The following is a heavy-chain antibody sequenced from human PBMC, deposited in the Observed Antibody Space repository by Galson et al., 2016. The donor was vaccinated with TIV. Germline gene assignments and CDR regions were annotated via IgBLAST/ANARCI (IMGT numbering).Heavy chain of an antibody. CDR2: ISDSGST. CDR3: ARDRDVAISGVIYYTGMDV. J-gene: IGHJ6*02. Sequence: LSLTCAVSGGYISSRNWWTWVRQPPGKGLEWIGAISDSGSTNYNPSLKSRVTMSVDKSKNQFSLKLSSVTAADTAIYYCARDRDVAISGVIYYTGMDVWGQGTTVTVSS. CDR1: GGYISSRNW. D-gene: IGHD3-3*01. V-gene: IGHV4-4*02.